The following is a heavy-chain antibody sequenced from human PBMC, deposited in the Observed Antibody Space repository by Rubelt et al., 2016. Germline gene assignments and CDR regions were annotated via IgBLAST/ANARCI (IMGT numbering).Heavy chain of an antibody. CDR3: ARGVRVLGAADVALDC. Sequence: GGSLRLSCAASGFAIPNYGMSWVRQAAGTGLEWVSYISSTFTSGYYPDSVKGRFTVSRDLAKNSLYLQMNRLRDEDTAVYYCARGVRVLGAADVALDCWGQGTLVTVSS. J-gene: IGHJ4*02. V-gene: IGHV3-48*02. D-gene: IGHD3-16*01. CDR2: ISSTFTSG. CDR1: GFAIPNYG.